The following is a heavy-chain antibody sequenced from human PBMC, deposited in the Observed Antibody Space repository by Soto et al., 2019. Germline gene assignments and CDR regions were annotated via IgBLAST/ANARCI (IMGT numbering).Heavy chain of an antibody. CDR2: VSASGSIT. Sequence: PGGSLRLSCAASGFTFSSYDMSWVRQAPGKGLEWVSGVSASGSITSYADSAKGRFTISRDNAKNTVFLQMSSLRAEDTAVYFCAKGDCSGGRCYRGFDYWGQGTLVTSPQ. D-gene: IGHD2-15*01. CDR1: GFTFSSYD. J-gene: IGHJ4*02. V-gene: IGHV3-23*01. CDR3: AKGDCSGGRCYRGFDY.